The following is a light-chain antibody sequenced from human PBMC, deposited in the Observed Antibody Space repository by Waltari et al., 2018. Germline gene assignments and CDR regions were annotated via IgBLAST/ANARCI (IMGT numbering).Light chain of an antibody. CDR2: DVT. V-gene: IGLV2-14*03. CDR1: PSDVGGYNY. CDR3: SSFRSDHTYV. J-gene: IGLJ1*01. Sequence: QSALTQPASVSGSPGQSIAISCTGTPSDVGGYNYVSWYQQHPGRAPNPLIYDVTNRPSGVSNRFSGSKSGNTASLTISGLQAEDEADYYCSSFRSDHTYVFGSGTEVTVL.